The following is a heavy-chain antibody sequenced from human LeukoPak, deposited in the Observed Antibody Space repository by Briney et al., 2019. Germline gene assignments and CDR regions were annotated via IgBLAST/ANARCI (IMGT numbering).Heavy chain of an antibody. J-gene: IGHJ4*02. CDR1: GGSISSSSYY. CDR2: IYYSGST. CDR3: ARRHFFDY. V-gene: IGHV4-39*01. Sequence: PSETLSLTCTVSGGSISSSSYYWGWIRQPPGKGLEWIGSIYYSGSTYYNPSLKSRVTISVDTSKNQFSLKLSSVTAADMAVYYCARRHFFDYWGQGTLVTVSS.